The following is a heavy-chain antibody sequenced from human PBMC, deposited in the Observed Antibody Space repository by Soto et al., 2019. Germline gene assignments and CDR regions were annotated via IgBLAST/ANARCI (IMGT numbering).Heavy chain of an antibody. CDR2: ISAYNGNT. Sequence: ASVKVSCKASGYTFTSYGICWVRQATGQGLEWMGWISAYNGNTNYAQKLQGRVTMTTDTSTSTAYMELRSLRSDDTAVYYCARRRVIAVAGPYNWFDPWGQGTLVTVSS. V-gene: IGHV1-18*01. D-gene: IGHD6-19*01. J-gene: IGHJ5*02. CDR1: GYTFTSYG. CDR3: ARRRVIAVAGPYNWFDP.